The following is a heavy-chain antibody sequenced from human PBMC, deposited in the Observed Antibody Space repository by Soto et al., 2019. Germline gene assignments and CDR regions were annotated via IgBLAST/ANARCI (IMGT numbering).Heavy chain of an antibody. CDR1: GFTFDDLG. Sequence: PGGSLRLSCAASGFTFDDLGMSWVRQAPGKGLEWVSGINWNGGSTGYADSVKGRFTISRDNAKNSLYLQMNSLRAEDTALYHCARDVYCSSTSCYIFDPWGQGTLVTVSS. J-gene: IGHJ5*02. CDR2: INWNGGST. CDR3: ARDVYCSSTSCYIFDP. V-gene: IGHV3-20*01. D-gene: IGHD2-2*02.